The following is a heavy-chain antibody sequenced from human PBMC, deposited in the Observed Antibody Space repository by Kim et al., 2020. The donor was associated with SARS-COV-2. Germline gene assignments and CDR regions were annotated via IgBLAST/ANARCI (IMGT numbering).Heavy chain of an antibody. D-gene: IGHD6-19*01. V-gene: IGHV3-30-3*01. Sequence: GGSLRLSCAASGFTFNNYAMHWVRRAPGKGLEWVAVISYDGSNKYYADSVKGRFTISRDNSKNTLYLQMNSLRAEDTAVYYCARGVSSGWYGLNYWGQGTVVTVSS. CDR3: ARGVSSGWYGLNY. CDR2: ISYDGSNK. J-gene: IGHJ4*02. CDR1: GFTFNNYA.